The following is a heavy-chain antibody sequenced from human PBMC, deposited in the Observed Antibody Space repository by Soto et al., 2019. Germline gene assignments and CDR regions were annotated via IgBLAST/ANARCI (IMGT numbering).Heavy chain of an antibody. CDR2: IYHSGST. J-gene: IGHJ4*02. CDR3: ARSRATIFGGYFDY. D-gene: IGHD3-3*01. V-gene: IGHV4-38-2*01. Sequence: PSETLSLTCAVSGYSISSGYCWGWIRQPPGKGLEWIGSIYHSGSTYYNPSLKSRVTISVDTSKNQFSLKLSSVTAADTAVYYCARSRATIFGGYFDYWGQGTLVTVSS. CDR1: GYSISSGYC.